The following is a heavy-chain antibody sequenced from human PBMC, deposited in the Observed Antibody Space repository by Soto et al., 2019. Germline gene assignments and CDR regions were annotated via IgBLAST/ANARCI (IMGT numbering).Heavy chain of an antibody. V-gene: IGHV3-33*01. CDR2: IWYDGSNK. Sequence: QVQLVESGGGVVQPGRSLRLSCAASGFTFSSHGMHWVRQAPGKGLEWVACIWYDGSNKDYADSVRGRLTISRDNSKNTLYLQMNSPRAEDTAVYYCARYTGEVQALDYWGQGTLVTVSS. J-gene: IGHJ4*02. CDR3: ARYTGEVQALDY. CDR1: GFTFSSHG. D-gene: IGHD2-2*02.